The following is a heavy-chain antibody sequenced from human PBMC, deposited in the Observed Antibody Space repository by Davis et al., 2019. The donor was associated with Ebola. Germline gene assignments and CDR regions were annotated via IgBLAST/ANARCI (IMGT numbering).Heavy chain of an antibody. CDR1: GYTFTSYD. D-gene: IGHD3-22*01. Sequence: ASVKVSCKASGYTFTSYDINWVRQATGQGLEWMGWMNPNSGNTGYAQKFQGRVTMTRNTSISTAYMELSSLRSEDTAVYYCARIDYYDSSGYYSTYYFDYWGQGTLVTVSS. CDR3: ARIDYYDSSGYYSTYYFDY. J-gene: IGHJ4*02. CDR2: MNPNSGNT. V-gene: IGHV1-8*01.